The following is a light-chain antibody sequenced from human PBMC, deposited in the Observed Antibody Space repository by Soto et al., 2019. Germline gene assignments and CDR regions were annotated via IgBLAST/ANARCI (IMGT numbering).Light chain of an antibody. CDR3: QQYHSYPVT. CDR2: DAS. J-gene: IGKJ4*01. V-gene: IGKV1-5*01. CDR1: QSISSW. Sequence: DIQMTQSPSTLSAAVGDRVTITCRASQSISSWLAWYQQRPGRAPEVLIYDASSLESGVPSRFSGSGSGTEFTLTISSLQPDDFATYYCQQYHSYPVTFGGGTKV.